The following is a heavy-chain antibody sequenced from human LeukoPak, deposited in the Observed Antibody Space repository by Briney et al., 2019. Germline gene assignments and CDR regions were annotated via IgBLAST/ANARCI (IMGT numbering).Heavy chain of an antibody. CDR2: INPSGGST. D-gene: IGHD5/OR15-5a*01. V-gene: IGHV1-46*01. J-gene: IGHJ6*03. CDR1: GYSFTSYY. CDR3: ASASSTKSWDYYYMDV. Sequence: ASVKVSCKASGYSFTSYYIHWVRQAPGHGLEWMGIINPSGGSTNYAQKFQGRVTMTRDMSTSTVYMELSSLRSEDTAVYYCASASSTKSWDYYYMDVWGKGTTVTISS.